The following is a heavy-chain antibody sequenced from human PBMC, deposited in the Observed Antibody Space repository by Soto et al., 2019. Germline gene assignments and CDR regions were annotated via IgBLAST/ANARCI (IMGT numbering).Heavy chain of an antibody. CDR1: GGPFSSYA. V-gene: IGHV1-69*13. D-gene: IGHD2-21*02. J-gene: IGHJ6*01. CDR3: ARGIVVVTAIRPFYYGMDV. Sequence: GGSVKGCFKASGGPFSSYAVSWVRQAPGQGLEWMGGIIPIFGTANYSQKFQSRVTITADESTSTAYMELSSLRSEDTAVYYCARGIVVVTAIRPFYYGMDVWGQGTTVTVSS. CDR2: IIPIFGTA.